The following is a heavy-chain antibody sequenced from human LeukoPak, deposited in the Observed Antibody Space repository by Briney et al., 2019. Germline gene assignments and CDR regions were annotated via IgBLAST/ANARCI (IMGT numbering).Heavy chain of an antibody. CDR2: IYSGGNT. V-gene: IGHV3-66*01. CDR3: ARGVSYYFDY. Sequence: GGSLRLSCAASGFTVSSNYMNWVRQAPGKGLEWVSVIYSGGNTFYADSVKGRFTISRDNSKNTLFLQMNSLRAEDTAVYYCARGVSYYFDYWGQGTLVTVSS. CDR1: GFTVSSNY. J-gene: IGHJ4*02.